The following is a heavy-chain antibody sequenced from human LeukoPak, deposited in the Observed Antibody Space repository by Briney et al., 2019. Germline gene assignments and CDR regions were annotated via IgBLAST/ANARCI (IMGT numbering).Heavy chain of an antibody. V-gene: IGHV4-39*07. CDR1: GGSISSSTYY. J-gene: IGHJ6*03. CDR2: VYYSGST. Sequence: SETLSLTCTVSGGSISSSTYYWAWIRQPPGKGLEWIGTVYYSGSTYYNPSLKSRVTISVDTSKNQFSLKLSSVTAADTAVYFCARLLWFGETHYYMDVWGKGTTVTISS. D-gene: IGHD3-10*01. CDR3: ARLLWFGETHYYMDV.